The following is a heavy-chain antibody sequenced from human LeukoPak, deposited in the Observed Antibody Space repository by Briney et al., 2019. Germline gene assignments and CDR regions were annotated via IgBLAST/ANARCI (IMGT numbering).Heavy chain of an antibody. J-gene: IGHJ4*02. CDR3: ARDKGIAARPVFDY. V-gene: IGHV1-18*01. Sequence: ASVKVSCKASDYTFRNYGISWVRQAPGQGLEGMGWISAYNVNTNYAEKLQGRVTMTTDTSTSTAYMELRSLRSDDTAVYYCARDKGIAARPVFDYWGQGTLVTVSS. CDR1: DYTFRNYG. D-gene: IGHD6-6*01. CDR2: ISAYNVNT.